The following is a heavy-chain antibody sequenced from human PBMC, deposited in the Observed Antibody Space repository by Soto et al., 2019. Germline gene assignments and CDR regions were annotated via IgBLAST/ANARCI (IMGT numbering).Heavy chain of an antibody. CDR3: ARDLFDFWSGEHQDNWFDP. CDR2: INAGNGNT. J-gene: IGHJ5*02. Sequence: QVQLVQSGAEVKKPGASVKVSCKASGYTFTSYAMHWVRQAPGQRLEWMGWINAGNGNTKYSQKFQGRVTITRDTSASTAYRELSSLRSEDTAVYYCARDLFDFWSGEHQDNWFDPWGKGTLVTVSS. V-gene: IGHV1-3*01. D-gene: IGHD3-3*01. CDR1: GYTFTSYA.